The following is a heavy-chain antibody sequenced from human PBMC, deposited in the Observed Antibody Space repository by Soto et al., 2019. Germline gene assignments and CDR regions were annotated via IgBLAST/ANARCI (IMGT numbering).Heavy chain of an antibody. CDR1: GFTFSTYT. CDR2: ISDDGDNR. CDR3: ARDGLITAAGNNWFDP. V-gene: IGHV3-30-3*01. J-gene: IGHJ5*02. Sequence: QVQLVESGGDVVQPGRSLRLSCTASGFTFSTYTMHWVRQSTGKGLEWLAFISDDGDNRYYAECVWGRFTISRDNSKNTPYLQMDSLSHADTAVYYCARDGLITAAGNNWFDPLGQGTLVTVSS. D-gene: IGHD6-13*01.